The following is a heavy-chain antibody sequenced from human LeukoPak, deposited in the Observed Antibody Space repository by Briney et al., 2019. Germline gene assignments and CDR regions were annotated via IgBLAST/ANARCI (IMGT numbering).Heavy chain of an antibody. Sequence: GRSLRLSCAGSGFIFNNYAMHWVRQPPGKGLEWVSGISWNSGSIDYADSVKGRFTISRDNAKNSLYLQMNSLRVEDTAFYYCAKDSRRHYTSGPNPDSLHWGQGALVTVSS. CDR2: ISWNSGSI. CDR3: AKDSRRHYTSGPNPDSLH. V-gene: IGHV3-9*01. D-gene: IGHD6-19*01. J-gene: IGHJ4*02. CDR1: GFIFNNYA.